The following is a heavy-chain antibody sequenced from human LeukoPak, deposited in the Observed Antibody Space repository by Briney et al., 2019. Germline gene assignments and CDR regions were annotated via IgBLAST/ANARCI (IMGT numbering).Heavy chain of an antibody. V-gene: IGHV3-66*01. J-gene: IGHJ4*02. Sequence: GRSLRLSCAASGLTFSSYAMHWVRQAPGKGLEWVSVIYSGGSTYYTDSVKGRFTISRDNSKNTLYLQMNSLRAEDTAVYYCARVPGIAVADYWGQGTLVTVSS. CDR3: ARVPGIAVADY. CDR2: IYSGGST. D-gene: IGHD6-19*01. CDR1: GLTFSSYA.